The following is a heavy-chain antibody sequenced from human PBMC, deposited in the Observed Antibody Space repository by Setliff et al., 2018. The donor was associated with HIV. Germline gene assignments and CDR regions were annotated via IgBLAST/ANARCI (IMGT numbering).Heavy chain of an antibody. CDR3: ARVSSVITFGGIIIRGGAFDF. CDR1: GGSISDGGYF. D-gene: IGHD3-16*01. J-gene: IGHJ4*02. CDR2: ISDSGST. Sequence: PSETLSLTCSVSGGSISDGGYFWSWIRQHPGMGLEWIGYISDSGSTFYDPSLKSRLTISEDTSTRQFSLKLTSVTAADTTVYYCARVSSVITFGGIIIRGGAFDFWGQGALVTVSS. V-gene: IGHV4-31*03.